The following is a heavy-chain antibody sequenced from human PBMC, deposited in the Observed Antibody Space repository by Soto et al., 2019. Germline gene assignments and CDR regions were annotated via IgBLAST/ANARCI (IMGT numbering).Heavy chain of an antibody. CDR1: GYTFTGDY. CDR3: ALLRSSGWYFDY. V-gene: IGHV1-46*01. Sequence: ASVKVSCKASGYTFTGDYMDWVRQAPGQGLEWMGIINPSGGSTSYAQKFQGRVTMTRDTSTSTVYMELSSLRSGDTAVYYCALLRSSGWYFDYWGQGTLVTVSS. D-gene: IGHD6-19*01. J-gene: IGHJ4*02. CDR2: INPSGGST.